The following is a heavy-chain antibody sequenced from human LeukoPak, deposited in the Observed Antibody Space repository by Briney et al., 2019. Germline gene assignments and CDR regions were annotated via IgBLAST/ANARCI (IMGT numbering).Heavy chain of an antibody. V-gene: IGHV4-34*01. CDR1: GGSFSDYY. J-gene: IGHJ5*02. CDR2: INHSGST. Sequence: SETLSLTCAVYGGSFSDYYWSWIRQPPGKGLEWIGEINHSGSTNSNPSLKSRATISVDTSKNQFSLKLNSVTAADTAVYYCARWSSNYYDTSGRRFDPWGQGILVTVSS. D-gene: IGHD3-22*01. CDR3: ARWSSNYYDTSGRRFDP.